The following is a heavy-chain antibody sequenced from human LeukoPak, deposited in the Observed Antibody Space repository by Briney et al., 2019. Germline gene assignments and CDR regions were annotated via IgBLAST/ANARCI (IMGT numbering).Heavy chain of an antibody. D-gene: IGHD4-17*01. CDR3: AKDQAYGDYRVNWFDP. CDR2: ISYDGSNK. V-gene: IGHV3-30*18. J-gene: IGHJ5*02. Sequence: PGGSLRLSCVASGFTFSMHSLHWVRQAPGKGLEWVAVISYDGSNKYYADSVKGRFTISRDNSKNTLYLQMNSLRAEDTAVYYCAKDQAYGDYRVNWFDPWGQGTLVTVSS. CDR1: GFTFSMHS.